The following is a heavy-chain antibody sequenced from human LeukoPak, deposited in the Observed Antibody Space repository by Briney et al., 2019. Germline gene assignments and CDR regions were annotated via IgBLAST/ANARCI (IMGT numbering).Heavy chain of an antibody. CDR3: AKGLTYCSSTSCPFDY. D-gene: IGHD2-2*01. V-gene: IGHV3-23*01. CDR2: ISGSGGST. CDR1: GFTFSSYA. Sequence: PGGSLRLSCAASGFTFSSYAMSWVRQAPGKGLEWVPAISGSGGSTYYADSVKGRFTISRDNSKNTLYLQMNSLRAEDTAVYYCAKGLTYCSSTSCPFDYWGQGTLVTVSS. J-gene: IGHJ4*02.